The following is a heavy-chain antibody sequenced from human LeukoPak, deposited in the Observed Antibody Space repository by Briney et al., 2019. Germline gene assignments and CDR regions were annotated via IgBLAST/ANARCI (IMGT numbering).Heavy chain of an antibody. D-gene: IGHD2/OR15-2a*01. J-gene: IGHJ4*02. V-gene: IGHV3-48*03. CDR1: GFTFDNYE. CDR3: ARGATVIHYFDY. CDR2: ISSSGSTI. Sequence: PGGSLRLSCAASGFTFDNYEMNWVRQAPGKGLEWVSYISSSGSTIYYADSVKGRFTISRDNAKNSLYLQMNSLRAEDTAVYYCARGATVIHYFDYWGQGTLVTVSS.